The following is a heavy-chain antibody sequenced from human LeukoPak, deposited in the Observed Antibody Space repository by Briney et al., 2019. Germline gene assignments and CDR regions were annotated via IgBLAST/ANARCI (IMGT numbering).Heavy chain of an antibody. Sequence: GGSLRLSCAASGFTFSSYAMSWVRQAPGKGLEWVAKIKQDGSEKYYVDSVKGRFTLSRDNAKNSLYLQMNSQRAEDTAVYYCARGPTRANSSDYWGQGTLVTVSS. D-gene: IGHD2/OR15-2a*01. CDR2: IKQDGSEK. CDR1: GFTFSSYA. V-gene: IGHV3-7*01. J-gene: IGHJ4*02. CDR3: ARGPTRANSSDY.